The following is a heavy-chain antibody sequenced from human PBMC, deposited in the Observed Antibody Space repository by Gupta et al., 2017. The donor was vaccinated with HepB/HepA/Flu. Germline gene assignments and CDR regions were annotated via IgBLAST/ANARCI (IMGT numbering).Heavy chain of an antibody. D-gene: IGHD6-19*01. CDR1: GFSLSTSGMC. Sequence: QVTLRESGPALVKPTQTLTLTCTFSGFSLSTSGMCVSWIRQPPGKALEWLARIDWDDDKYYSTSLKTRLTISKDTSKNQVVLTMTNMDPVDTATYYCARIRSYSSGWFFDYWGQGTLVTVSS. CDR2: IDWDDDK. CDR3: ARIRSYSSGWFFDY. J-gene: IGHJ4*02. V-gene: IGHV2-70*15.